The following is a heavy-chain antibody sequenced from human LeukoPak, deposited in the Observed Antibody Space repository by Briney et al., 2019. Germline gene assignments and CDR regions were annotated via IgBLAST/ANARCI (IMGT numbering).Heavy chain of an antibody. V-gene: IGHV4-59*08. CDR3: ARQDCSAACYHFDY. D-gene: IGHD2-21*01. CDR2: IYYSGTT. J-gene: IGHJ4*02. CDR1: GGSISDYY. Sequence: SETLSLTCTVSGGSISDYYWNWIRQPPGKGLEYIGYIYYSGTTNYNPSLKSRVTISVDTSKNQFSLRLTSVTAADTAVYYCARQDCSAACYHFDYWGQGTLVAVSS.